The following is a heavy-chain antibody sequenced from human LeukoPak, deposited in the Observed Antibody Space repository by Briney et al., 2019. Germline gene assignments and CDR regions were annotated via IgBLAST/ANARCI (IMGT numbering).Heavy chain of an antibody. V-gene: IGHV4-31*03. Sequence: SETLSLTCTVSGGSISSGGYYWSWIRQHPGKGLEWIGYIYYSGSTYYNPSLKSRVTISVGTSKNQFSLKLSSVTAADTAVYYCARDRRHAFDIWGQGTMVTVSS. CDR2: IYYSGST. J-gene: IGHJ3*02. CDR1: GGSISSGGYY. CDR3: ARDRRHAFDI.